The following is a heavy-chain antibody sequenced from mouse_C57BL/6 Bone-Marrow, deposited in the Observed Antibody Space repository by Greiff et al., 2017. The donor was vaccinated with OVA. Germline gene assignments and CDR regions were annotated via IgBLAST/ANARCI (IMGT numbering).Heavy chain of an antibody. V-gene: IGHV1-55*01. Sequence: VQLQQSGAELVKPGASVKLSCKASGYTFTSYWITWVKQRPGQGLEWIGDIYPGSGSTNYNEKFKSKATLTVDTSSSTAYMQLSSLTSEDTAVYYCARDDYFDYWGQGTTLTVSS. CDR2: IYPGSGST. CDR3: ARDDYFDY. CDR1: GYTFTSYW. J-gene: IGHJ2*01. D-gene: IGHD2-3*01.